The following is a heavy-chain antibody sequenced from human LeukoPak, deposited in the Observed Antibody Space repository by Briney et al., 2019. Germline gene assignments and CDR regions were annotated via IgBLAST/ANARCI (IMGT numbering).Heavy chain of an antibody. CDR3: ARLHYGGNYGYYYYYMDV. J-gene: IGHJ6*03. CDR2: IYYTGST. Sequence: PSETLSLTCTVSGVFISSSNSYWGWIRQPPGKGLEWIGSIYYTGSTYYNSSLKSRVTISVDTSRNHFSLRLSSVTAADTAVYYCARLHYGGNYGYYYYYMDVWGKGTTVTISS. V-gene: IGHV4-39*02. D-gene: IGHD4-23*01. CDR1: GVFISSSNSY.